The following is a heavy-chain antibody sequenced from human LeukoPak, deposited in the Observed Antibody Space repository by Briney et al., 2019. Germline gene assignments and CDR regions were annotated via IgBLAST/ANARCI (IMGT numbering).Heavy chain of an antibody. CDR3: AKGLYSSGWYYFDY. V-gene: IGHV3-23*01. CDR2: ISGSGGST. J-gene: IGHJ4*02. D-gene: IGHD6-19*01. CDR1: RFTFSNYA. Sequence: PGGSLRLSCAASRFTFSNYAMSWVRQAPGKGLEWVSAISGSGGSTYYADSVKGRFTISRDNSKNTLYLQMNSLRAEDTAVYYCAKGLYSSGWYYFDYWGQGTLVTVSS.